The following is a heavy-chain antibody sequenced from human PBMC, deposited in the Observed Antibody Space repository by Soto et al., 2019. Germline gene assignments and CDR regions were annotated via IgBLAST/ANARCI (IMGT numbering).Heavy chain of an antibody. CDR1: GFTFSSYG. CDR3: AKEGGQWLDLYYYYYYGMDV. CDR2: ISYDGSNK. J-gene: IGHJ6*02. D-gene: IGHD6-19*01. Sequence: PGGSLRLSCAVSGFTFSSYGMHWVRQAPGKGLEWVAVISYDGSNKYYADSVKGRFTISRDNSKNTLYLQMNSLRAEDTAVYYCAKEGGQWLDLYYYYYYGMDVWGQGTTVTVS. V-gene: IGHV3-30*18.